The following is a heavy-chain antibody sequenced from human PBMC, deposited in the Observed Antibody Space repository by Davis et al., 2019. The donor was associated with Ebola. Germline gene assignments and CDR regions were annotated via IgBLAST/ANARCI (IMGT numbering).Heavy chain of an antibody. J-gene: IGHJ5*02. CDR1: GFTVSSSY. CDR2: IRSDGSDK. Sequence: GESLKISCAASGFTVSSSYMSWVRQAPGKGLEWAALIRSDGSDKYYADSVKDRFSISRDNSRNTVYLQMNSLRPEDTAVYFCAKADSPNGWFLGSWGQGTLVTVSS. V-gene: IGHV3-30*02. CDR3: AKADSPNGWFLGS. D-gene: IGHD6-19*01.